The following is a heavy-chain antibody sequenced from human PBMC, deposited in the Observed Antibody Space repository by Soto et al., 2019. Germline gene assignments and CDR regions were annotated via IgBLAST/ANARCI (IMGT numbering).Heavy chain of an antibody. V-gene: IGHV3-30*18. D-gene: IGHD4-17*01. J-gene: IGHJ2*01. CDR3: AKEGAAQATVTDWYFDL. Sequence: QVQLVGSGGGVVQPGRSLRLSCAASGFTFSSYGMHWVRQAPGKGLEWVAVISYDGSNKYYADSVKGRFTISRDNSKNTLYLQMNSLRAEDTAVYYCAKEGAAQATVTDWYFDLWGRGTLVTVSS. CDR2: ISYDGSNK. CDR1: GFTFSSYG.